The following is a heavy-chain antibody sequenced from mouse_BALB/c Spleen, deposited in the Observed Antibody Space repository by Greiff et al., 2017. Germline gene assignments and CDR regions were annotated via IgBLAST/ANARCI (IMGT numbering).Heavy chain of an antibody. D-gene: IGHD2-2*01. Sequence: QVHVKQSGPGLVQPSQSLSITCTVSGFSLTSYGVHWVRQSPGKGLEWLGVIWSGGSTDYNAAFISRLSISKDNSKSQVFFKMNSLQADDTAIYYCARNGGYDVRSAMDYWGQGTSVTVSS. V-gene: IGHV2-4-1*01. J-gene: IGHJ4*01. CDR3: ARNGGYDVRSAMDY. CDR1: GFSLTSYG. CDR2: IWSGGST.